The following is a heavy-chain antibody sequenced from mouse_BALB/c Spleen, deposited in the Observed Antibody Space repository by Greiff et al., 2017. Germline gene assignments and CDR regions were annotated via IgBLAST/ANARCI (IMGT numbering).Heavy chain of an antibody. CDR3: ARSAYYYGTPFDY. CDR1: GFTFSSFG. CDR2: ISSGSSTI. V-gene: IGHV5-17*02. D-gene: IGHD1-1*01. Sequence: EVQRVESGGGLVQPGGSRKLSCAASGFTFSSFGMHWVRQAPEKGLEWVAYISSGSSTIYYADTVKGRFTISRDNPKNTLFLQMTSLRSEDTAMYYCARSAYYYGTPFDYWGQGTTLTVSS. J-gene: IGHJ2*01.